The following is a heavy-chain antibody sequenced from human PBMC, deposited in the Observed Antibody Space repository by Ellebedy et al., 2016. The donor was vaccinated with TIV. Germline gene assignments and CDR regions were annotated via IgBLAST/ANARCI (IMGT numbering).Heavy chain of an antibody. Sequence: MPSETLSLTCTVSGGSISSSSYYWGWIRQPPGKGLEWIGSIYYSGSTYYNPSLKSRVTISVDTSKNQFSLKLSSVTAADTAVYYCARSSAVAGSYYFDYWGQGTLVTVSS. V-gene: IGHV4-39*01. CDR2: IYYSGST. CDR3: ARSSAVAGSYYFDY. J-gene: IGHJ4*02. D-gene: IGHD6-19*01. CDR1: GGSISSSSYY.